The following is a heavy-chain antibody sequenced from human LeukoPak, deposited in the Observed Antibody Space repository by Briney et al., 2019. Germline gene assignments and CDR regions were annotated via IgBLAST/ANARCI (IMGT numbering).Heavy chain of an antibody. D-gene: IGHD3-22*01. V-gene: IGHV1-2*02. J-gene: IGHJ4*02. CDR1: GYTFTGYY. Sequence: ASVKVSCKASGYTFTGYYMHWVRQAPGQGLEWMGWINPNSGGTNYAQRFQGRVTMTRDTSISTAYMELSRLRSDDTAVYYCARGGYYYDSSGYYRNWGQGTLVTVSS. CDR3: ARGGYYYDSSGYYRN. CDR2: INPNSGGT.